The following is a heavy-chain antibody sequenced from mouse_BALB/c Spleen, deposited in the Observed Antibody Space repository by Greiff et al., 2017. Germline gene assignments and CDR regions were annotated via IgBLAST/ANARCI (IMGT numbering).Heavy chain of an antibody. J-gene: IGHJ4*01. V-gene: IGHV1-67*01. CDR3: ATSTMITTGDAMDY. D-gene: IGHD2-4*01. Sequence: QVQLQQSGPELVRPGVSVKISCKGSGYTFTDYAMHWVKQSHAKSLEWIGVISTYYGNTNYNQKFKGKATMTVDKSSSTAYMELARLTSEDSAIYYCATSTMITTGDAMDYWGQGTSVTVSA. CDR1: GYTFTDYA. CDR2: ISTYYGNT.